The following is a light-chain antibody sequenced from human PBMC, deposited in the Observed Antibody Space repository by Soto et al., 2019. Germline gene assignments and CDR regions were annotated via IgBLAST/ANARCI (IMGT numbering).Light chain of an antibody. CDR3: QHRSIWPVS. J-gene: IGKJ5*01. Sequence: IVMTQSPDTLAVSPVETVTLSFMASQSLSDNLAWYQQKTGQPPRLLIFRASTRASGIPARFSGGGSGTEFTLTISRLQSEDFAVYYCQHRSIWPVSFGQGTRLEI. CDR1: QSLSDN. CDR2: RAS. V-gene: IGKV3-15*01.